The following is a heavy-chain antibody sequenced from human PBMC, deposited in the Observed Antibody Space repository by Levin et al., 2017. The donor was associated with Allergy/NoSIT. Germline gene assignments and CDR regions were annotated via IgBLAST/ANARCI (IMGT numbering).Heavy chain of an antibody. J-gene: IGHJ6*02. CDR2: IYQSGST. CDR1: GSSISSGYY. V-gene: IGHV4-38-2*01. CDR3: ARFGASRALSVAYYYYGMDV. Sequence: TSGGSLRLSCAVSGSSISSGYYWGWIRQSPGKGLEWIATIYQSGSTYYNSSLRGRVTISIDTSKNQFSLTLTSVTAADTAVYFCARFGASRALSVAYYYYGMDVWGQGTTVTVS. D-gene: IGHD3-16*01.